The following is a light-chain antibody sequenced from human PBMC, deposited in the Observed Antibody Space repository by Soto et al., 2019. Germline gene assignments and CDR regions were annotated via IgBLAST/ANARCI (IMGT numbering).Light chain of an antibody. CDR3: QQLYSYSS. Sequence: DIQLTQSPSFVSASVGERVTITCRASQDIGRYLAWYQQKPGEAPKLLISAASTLQSGVPSRFSGSGSGTEVTLTVSYLLPEDFATYYCQQLYSYSSFGQGTRLEIK. V-gene: IGKV1-9*01. CDR2: AAS. CDR1: QDIGRY. J-gene: IGKJ5*01.